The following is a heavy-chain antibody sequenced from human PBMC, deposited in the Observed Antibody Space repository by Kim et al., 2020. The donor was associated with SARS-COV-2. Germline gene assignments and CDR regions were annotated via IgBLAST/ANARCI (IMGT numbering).Heavy chain of an antibody. CDR2: FDPEDGET. V-gene: IGHV1-24*01. CDR1: GYTLTELS. CDR3: ATTTIFGVASWFDP. D-gene: IGHD3-3*01. J-gene: IGHJ5*02. Sequence: ASVKVSCKVSGYTLTELSMHWVRQAPGKGLEWMGGFDPEDGETIYAQKFQGRVTMTEDTSTDTAYMELSSMRSEDTALYYRATTTIFGVASWFDPWGQGTLVTVSS.